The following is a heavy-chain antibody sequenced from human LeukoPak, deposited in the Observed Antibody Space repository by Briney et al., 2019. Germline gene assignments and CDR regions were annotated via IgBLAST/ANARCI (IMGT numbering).Heavy chain of an antibody. V-gene: IGHV4-39*01. Sequence: PSDSLSLPSTLSVLSISTSSYCSAAISPPPGKALDWLGSIYYSGSTYYNPSLKSRVTISVDTSKTQFSLKLSSVTAADTAVYYCAIGGSYFTSHAFDIWGQGTMVTVSS. CDR1: VLSISTSSYC. J-gene: IGHJ3*02. CDR3: AIGGSYFTSHAFDI. D-gene: IGHD1-26*01. CDR2: IYYSGST.